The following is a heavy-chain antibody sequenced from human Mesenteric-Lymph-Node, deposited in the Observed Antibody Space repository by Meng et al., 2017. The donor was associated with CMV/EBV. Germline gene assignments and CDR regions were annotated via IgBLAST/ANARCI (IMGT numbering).Heavy chain of an antibody. V-gene: IGHV3-30-3*01. J-gene: IGHJ4*02. Sequence: GESLKISCAASGFTFSSYAMHWVRQAPGKGLEWVAVISYDGSNKYYADSVKGRFTISRDNSKNTLYLQMNSLRAEDTAVYYCAKDWGTREGCYDYGDCDYWGQGTLVTVSS. D-gene: IGHD4-17*01. CDR3: AKDWGTREGCYDYGDCDY. CDR1: GFTFSSYA. CDR2: ISYDGSNK.